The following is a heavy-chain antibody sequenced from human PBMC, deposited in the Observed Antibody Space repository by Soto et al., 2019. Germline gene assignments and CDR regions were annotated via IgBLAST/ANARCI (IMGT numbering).Heavy chain of an antibody. CDR2: ISYDGSNK. CDR1: GFTFSSYG. V-gene: IGHV3-30*18. CDR3: AKETYSGPFDY. J-gene: IGHJ4*02. Sequence: QVQLVESGGGVVQPGRSLRLSCAASGFTFSSYGMHWVRQAPGKGLEWVAVISYDGSNKYYADSVKGRFTISRDNSKNTLYLQMNSLRAEDTAVYYCAKETYSGPFDYWGQGTLVTVSS. D-gene: IGHD2-15*01.